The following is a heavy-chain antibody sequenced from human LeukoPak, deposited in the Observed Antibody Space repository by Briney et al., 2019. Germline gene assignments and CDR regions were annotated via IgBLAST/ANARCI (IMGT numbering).Heavy chain of an antibody. V-gene: IGHV4-4*07. CDR3: ARVRGDGYNLPFDY. CDR1: GGSISSYY. J-gene: IGHJ4*02. Sequence: PSETLSLTCTVEGGSISSYYWSWIRQHAGKGLEWIGRIYTSGSTNYNPSLKSRVTMSVDTSKNQFSLKLSSVTAADTAVYYCARVRGDGYNLPFDYWGQGTLVTVSS. D-gene: IGHD5-24*01. CDR2: IYTSGST.